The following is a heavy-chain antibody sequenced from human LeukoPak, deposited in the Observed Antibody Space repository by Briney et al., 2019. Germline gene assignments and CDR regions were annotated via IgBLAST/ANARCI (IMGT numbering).Heavy chain of an antibody. D-gene: IGHD6-6*01. V-gene: IGHV3-30-3*01. CDR1: GFTFSSYA. J-gene: IGHJ4*02. CDR3: ARMRAARGFDY. CDR2: ISYDGSNK. Sequence: GGSLRLSCAASGFTFSSYAMHWVRQAPGKGLEWVAVISYDGSNKYYADSAKGRFTISRDNSKNTLYLQMNSLRAEDTAVYYCARMRAARGFDYWGQGTLVTVSS.